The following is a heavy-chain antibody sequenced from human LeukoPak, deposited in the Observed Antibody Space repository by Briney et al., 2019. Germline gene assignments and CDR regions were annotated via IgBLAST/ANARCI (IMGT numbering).Heavy chain of an antibody. CDR1: GGSFSGYY. CDR3: AGNMGIPAHY. Sequence: PPETLSLTCAVYGGSFSGYYWSWIRQPPGKGLEWIGEINHSGSTNYNPSLKSRVTISVDTSKNQFSLKLSSVTAADTAVYYCAGNMGIPAHYWGQGTLVTVSS. V-gene: IGHV4-34*01. CDR2: INHSGST. D-gene: IGHD7-27*01. J-gene: IGHJ4*02.